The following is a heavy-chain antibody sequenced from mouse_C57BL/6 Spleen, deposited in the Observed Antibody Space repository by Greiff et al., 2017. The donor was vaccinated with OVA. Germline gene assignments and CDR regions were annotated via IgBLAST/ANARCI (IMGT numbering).Heavy chain of an antibody. CDR1: GYTFTSYW. D-gene: IGHD2-4*01. V-gene: IGHV1-53*01. J-gene: IGHJ4*01. CDR3: ARPPDNYDYDYAMDY. CDR2: INPSNGGT. Sequence: QVQLKQPGTELVKPGASVKLSCKASGYTFTSYWMHWVKQRPGQGLEWIGNINPSNGGTNYNEKFKSKATLTVDKSSSTAYMQLSSLTSEDSAVYYCARPPDNYDYDYAMDYWGQGTSVTVSS.